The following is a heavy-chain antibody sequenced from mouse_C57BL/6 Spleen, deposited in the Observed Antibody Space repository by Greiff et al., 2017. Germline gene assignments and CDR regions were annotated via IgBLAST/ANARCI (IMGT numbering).Heavy chain of an antibody. J-gene: IGHJ2*01. V-gene: IGHV14-3*01. D-gene: IGHD1-1*01. CDR3: AAGSTVYYFDY. CDR1: GFNIKNTY. Sequence: VQLQQSVAELVRPGASVKLSCTASGFNIKNTYMPWVKQRPEQGLEWIGRIDPANGNTKYAPKFQGKATITADTSSNTAYLQLSGLTSEDTAVCYCAAGSTVYYFDYWGQGTTLTVSS. CDR2: IDPANGNT.